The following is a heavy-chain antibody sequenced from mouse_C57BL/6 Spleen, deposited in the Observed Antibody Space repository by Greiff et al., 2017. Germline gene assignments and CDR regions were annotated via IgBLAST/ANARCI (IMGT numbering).Heavy chain of an antibody. D-gene: IGHD2-4*01. CDR2: ISSGGSYT. V-gene: IGHV5-6*01. Sequence: EVKLVESGGDLVKPGGSLKLSCAASGFTFSSYGMSWVRQTPDKRLEWVATISSGGSYTYYPDSVKGRFTISRDNAKNILYLQMSSLKSEDTAMYYCARYDYVDYWGQGTTLTVSS. J-gene: IGHJ2*01. CDR3: ARYDYVDY. CDR1: GFTFSSYG.